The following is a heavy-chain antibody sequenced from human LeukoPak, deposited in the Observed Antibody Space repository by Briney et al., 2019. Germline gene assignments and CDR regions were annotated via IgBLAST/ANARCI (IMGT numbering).Heavy chain of an antibody. CDR1: GFTFSDYY. J-gene: IGHJ5*02. D-gene: IGHD1-1*01. CDR2: ISSSGSTI. CDR3: ARAETTNWFDP. Sequence: GGSLRLSCAASGFTFSDYYMSRIRQAPGKGLEWVSYISSSGSTIYYADSVKGRFTISRDNAKNSLYLQMNSLRAEDTAVYYCARAETTNWFDPWGQGTLVTVSS. V-gene: IGHV3-11*01.